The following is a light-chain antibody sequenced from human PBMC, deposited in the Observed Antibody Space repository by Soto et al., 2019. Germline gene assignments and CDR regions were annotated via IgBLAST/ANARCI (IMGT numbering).Light chain of an antibody. Sequence: IEVTQSPSSLAASVGDRVTITCRASQTISTYVNWYRQKSGAAPELLIYDASTLQSGVPSRFRGGGSGTDFTLTISSLQLDDFATYYGQQSYNTPLTFGQGTKVEIK. CDR3: QQSYNTPLT. CDR2: DAS. CDR1: QTISTY. V-gene: IGKV1-39*01. J-gene: IGKJ1*01.